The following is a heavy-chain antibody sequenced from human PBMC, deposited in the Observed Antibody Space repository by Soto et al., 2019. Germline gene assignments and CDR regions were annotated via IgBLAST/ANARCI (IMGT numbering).Heavy chain of an antibody. J-gene: IGHJ4*02. CDR1: GGSVSSFC. CDR2: VCSSGST. Sequence: SETLSLTCYVSGGSVSSFCWTWIRQSPGKGLESIAYVCSSGSTNYNPSLESRVAISLDTSKNQFSLKLSSVTAADTAVYYCASSLPNCSGGNCYSDHFDYWGQGTLVTVSS. CDR3: ASSLPNCSGGNCYSDHFDY. V-gene: IGHV4-59*02. D-gene: IGHD2-15*01.